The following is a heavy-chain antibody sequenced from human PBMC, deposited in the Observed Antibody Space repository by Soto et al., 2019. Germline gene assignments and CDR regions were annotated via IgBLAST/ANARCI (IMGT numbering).Heavy chain of an antibody. J-gene: IGHJ4*02. CDR2: IMSKSDGGTT. D-gene: IGHD2-15*01. V-gene: IGHV3-15*07. Sequence: EVQLVESGGGLVKPGGSLRLSCAASGFTFSNAWMNWVRQAPGKGLEWVGRIMSKSDGGTTDYAAPVKGRFTISRDDSKDTLYLQMNSLKTEDTAVYYCTTGGIDVVLVARVGDYWGQGTLVTVSS. CDR3: TTGGIDVVLVARVGDY. CDR1: GFTFSNAW.